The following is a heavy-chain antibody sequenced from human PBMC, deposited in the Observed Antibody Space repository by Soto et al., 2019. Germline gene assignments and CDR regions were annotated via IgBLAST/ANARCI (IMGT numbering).Heavy chain of an antibody. V-gene: IGHV4-31*03. Sequence: PSDTKRLSCRLAGPQMIRGSYCWSRVRQQRGKGLERIGYIYYRGTTHYNPSHKSRVTIPVDTSKTQFSLKPSSVTAADTAVYYCAREPSSTTVDAWGYYYHGTDVRGQGTTVTVSS. CDR2: IYYRGTT. CDR1: GPQMIRGSYC. J-gene: IGHJ6*02. CDR3: AREPSSTTVDAWGYYYHGTDV. D-gene: IGHD4-4*01.